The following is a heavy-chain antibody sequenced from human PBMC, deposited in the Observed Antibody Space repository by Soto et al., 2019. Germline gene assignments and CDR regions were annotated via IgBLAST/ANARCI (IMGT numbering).Heavy chain of an antibody. Sequence: EVQLLESGGGLVPPGGSLRLSCAASGFPFSIYAMNWVRQAPGKGLEWVSATTGSGDKTYYADSVKGRFTISRDNSNKTVNLQMNSLRVEDTAVYFCAKSVGGLGYCSSSSCYAANVFDTWGQGTMVTVSS. V-gene: IGHV3-23*01. CDR3: AKSVGGLGYCSSSSCYAANVFDT. CDR2: TTGSGDKT. J-gene: IGHJ3*02. CDR1: GFPFSIYA. D-gene: IGHD2-2*01.